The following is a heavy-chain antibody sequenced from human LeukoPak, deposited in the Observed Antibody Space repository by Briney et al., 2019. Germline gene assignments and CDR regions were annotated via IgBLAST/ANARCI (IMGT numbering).Heavy chain of an antibody. CDR2: IDPSDSYT. D-gene: IGHD1-26*01. V-gene: IGHV5-10-1*01. CDR1: GYSITSYW. J-gene: IGHJ4*02. Sequence: PAESLKISCKASGYSITSYWISWVRQMPGKGLEWMGRIDPSDSYTNYSPSFQGHVTISADKSISTAYVQWSSLKASDTAMYYCARCSGSDYVDYWGQGTLVTVSS. CDR3: ARCSGSDYVDY.